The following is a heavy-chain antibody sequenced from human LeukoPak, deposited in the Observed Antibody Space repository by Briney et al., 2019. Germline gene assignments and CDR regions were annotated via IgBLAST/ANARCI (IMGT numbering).Heavy chain of an antibody. CDR1: GYSISNSYY. J-gene: IGHJ4*02. CDR2: IYHSGST. D-gene: IGHD5-24*01. CDR3: AREVDSDGYNPTNFDY. Sequence: SETLSLTCTVSGYSISNSYYWGWFRPTPGKGLEWIGHIYHSGSTYYNPSLKSRVTISVDTSKNQFSLKLSSVTAADTAVYYCAREVDSDGYNPTNFDYWGQGTLVTVSS. V-gene: IGHV4-38-2*02.